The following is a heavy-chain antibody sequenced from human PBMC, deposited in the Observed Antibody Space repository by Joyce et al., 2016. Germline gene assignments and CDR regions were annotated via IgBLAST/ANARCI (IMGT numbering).Heavy chain of an antibody. CDR2: ITYIGNT. J-gene: IGHJ5*02. CDR3: ARVCCFGRFDP. Sequence: QVQLQESGPGLVKSSGTLSLTCTVSGGSVSRTGDFWSWFRQSPATGLEWIGQITYIGNTNYKSSFKSRVTISIDSSKNQFSLRLNSVTSADTAVYYCARVCCFGRFDPWGQGTLVSVSS. V-gene: IGHV4-61*08. CDR1: GGSVSRTGDF. D-gene: IGHD3-16*01.